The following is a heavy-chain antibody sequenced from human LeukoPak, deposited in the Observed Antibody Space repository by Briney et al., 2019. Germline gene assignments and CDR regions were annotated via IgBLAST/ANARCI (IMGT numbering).Heavy chain of an antibody. J-gene: IGHJ4*02. Sequence: SGPALVKPPQTLTLTCTFSGLSLSTHGMRVSWIRQPPGKALEWLSHIDWDDDKFYSTSLKTRLTISKDTSKHQVVLTMTNMDPVDTATYYCARSSSGGKDFDYWGQGTLVTVSS. V-gene: IGHV2-70*04. CDR2: IDWDDDK. CDR1: GLSLSTHGMR. CDR3: ARSSSGGKDFDY. D-gene: IGHD4-23*01.